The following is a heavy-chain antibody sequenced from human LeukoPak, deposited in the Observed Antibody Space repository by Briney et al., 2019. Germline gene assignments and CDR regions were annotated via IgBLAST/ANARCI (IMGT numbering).Heavy chain of an antibody. V-gene: IGHV3-20*04. CDR2: INWNGGST. CDR1: GFIFDDYG. CDR3: ARVRYCSSTSCYFSAFDI. Sequence: GGSLRLSCAASGFIFDDYGMSWLRQAPGKGLEWVSGINWNGGSTGYVDSVKGRFTISRDNAKNSLYLQMNSLRAEDTALYYCARVRYCSSTSCYFSAFDIWGQGTMVTVSS. D-gene: IGHD2-2*01. J-gene: IGHJ3*02.